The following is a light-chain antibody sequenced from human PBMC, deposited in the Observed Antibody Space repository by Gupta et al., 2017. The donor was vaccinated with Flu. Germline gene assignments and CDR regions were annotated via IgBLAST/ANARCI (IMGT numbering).Light chain of an antibody. J-gene: IGKJ1*01. CDR1: QSVLYSSNNKNY. CDR3: QQSAWT. CDR2: WAS. V-gene: IGKV4-1*01. Sequence: DIVMTQSPDSLAVSLGERATINCKSSQSVLYSSNNKNYLAWYQQKPGQPPKLLIYWASTRESGVPDRFSGSGSGTDFTLTISSLQAEDVAVYYCQQSAWTFGQGTKVEIK.